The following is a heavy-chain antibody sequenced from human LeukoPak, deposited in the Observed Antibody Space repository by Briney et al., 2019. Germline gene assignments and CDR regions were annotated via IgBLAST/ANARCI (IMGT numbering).Heavy chain of an antibody. V-gene: IGHV3-30*18. CDR3: AKDKVQWELTYYFDY. D-gene: IGHD1-26*01. CDR2: ISYDGSNK. CDR1: GFTFSSYG. Sequence: PRGSLRLSCAASGFTFSSYGMHWVRQAPGKGLEWVAVISYDGSNKYYADSVKGRFTISRDNSKNTLYLQMNSLRAEDTAVYYCAKDKVQWELTYYFDYWGQGTLVTVSS. J-gene: IGHJ4*02.